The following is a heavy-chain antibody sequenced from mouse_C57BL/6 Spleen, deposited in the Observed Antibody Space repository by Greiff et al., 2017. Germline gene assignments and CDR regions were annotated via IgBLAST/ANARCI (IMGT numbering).Heavy chain of an antibody. Sequence: ESGPGLVKPSPSLSLTCSVTGYSITSGYYWNWIRQFPGNKLEWMGYISYDGSNNYNPSLKNRISITRDTSKNQFFLKLNSVTTEDTATYYCARAVVANFDYWGQGTTLTVSS. D-gene: IGHD1-1*01. CDR1: GYSITSGYY. V-gene: IGHV3-6*01. CDR2: ISYDGSN. CDR3: ARAVVANFDY. J-gene: IGHJ2*01.